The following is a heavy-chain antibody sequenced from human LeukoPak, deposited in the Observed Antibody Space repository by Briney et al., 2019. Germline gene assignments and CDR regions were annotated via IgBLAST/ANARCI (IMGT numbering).Heavy chain of an antibody. J-gene: IGHJ3*02. CDR1: GGTFSSYA. CDR2: IIPILGIA. V-gene: IGHV1-69*04. D-gene: IGHD1-26*01. CDR3: ARDIPLRGWELLRSDAFDI. Sequence: ASVKVSCKASGGTFSSYAISWVRQAPGQGLEWMGRIIPILGIANYAQKFQGRVTITADKSTSTAYMELRSLRSDDTAVYYCARDIPLRGWELLRSDAFDIWGQGTMVTVSS.